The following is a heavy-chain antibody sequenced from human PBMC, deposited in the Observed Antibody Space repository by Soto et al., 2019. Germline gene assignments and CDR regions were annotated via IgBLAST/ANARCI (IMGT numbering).Heavy chain of an antibody. CDR2: ISYSGTT. J-gene: IGHJ4*02. V-gene: IGHV4-59*01. Sequence: SETLSLTCTVSGGSLSSYYWSWIRRPPGMGLEWIASISYSGTTNYNSSLKSRVTVSIDTSKNQFSLKFNSVTAADTAVYYCAREGYNFGPFDYWGQGALVTVSS. D-gene: IGHD5-18*01. CDR1: GGSLSSYY. CDR3: AREGYNFGPFDY.